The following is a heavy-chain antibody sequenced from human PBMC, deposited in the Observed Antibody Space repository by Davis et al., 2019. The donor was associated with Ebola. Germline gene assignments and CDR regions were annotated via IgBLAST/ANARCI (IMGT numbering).Heavy chain of an antibody. Sequence: GESLKISCTASGFTFNSYVMTWVRQAPGKGLEWVSAISASGGTTYYADSVKDRFTISRDNSKNTLYLRMNSLRAEDTALYYCAKDCTSGVCYHDYWGQGTLVTVSS. CDR2: ISASGGTT. V-gene: IGHV3-23*01. CDR1: GFTFNSYV. J-gene: IGHJ4*02. CDR3: AKDCTSGVCYHDY. D-gene: IGHD2-8*01.